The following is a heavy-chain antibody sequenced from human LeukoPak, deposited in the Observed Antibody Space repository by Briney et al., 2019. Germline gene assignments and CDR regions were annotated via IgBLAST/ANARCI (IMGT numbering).Heavy chain of an antibody. V-gene: IGHV3-74*01. D-gene: IGHD3-10*01. CDR3: VRNMVRGVAYFDS. CDR2: ISYDGGGT. CDR1: GFTFSDYW. Sequence: GGSLRLSCAASGFTFSDYWMHWVRQTPGKGLVWVSRISYDGGGTNYADSVKGRFTISRDNAKNTLYLQMNSLRVGDTAVYYCVRNMVRGVAYFDSWGQGALVTVSS. J-gene: IGHJ4*02.